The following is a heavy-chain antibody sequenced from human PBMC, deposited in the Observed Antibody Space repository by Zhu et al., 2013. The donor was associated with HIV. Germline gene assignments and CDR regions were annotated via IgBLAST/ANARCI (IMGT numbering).Heavy chain of an antibody. CDR1: GGTFSSYA. V-gene: IGHV1-69*01. J-gene: IGHJ4*02. CDR2: IIPIFGTA. Sequence: QVRLVQSGAEVKKPGSSVKVSCKASGGTFSSYAISWVRQAPGQGLEWMGGIIPIFGTANYAQKFQGRVTITADESTSTAYMELSSLRSEDTAVYYCARGYCSGGSCPGLVDYYFDYWGQGTLVTVSS. D-gene: IGHD2-15*01. CDR3: ARGYCSGGSCPGLVDYYFDY.